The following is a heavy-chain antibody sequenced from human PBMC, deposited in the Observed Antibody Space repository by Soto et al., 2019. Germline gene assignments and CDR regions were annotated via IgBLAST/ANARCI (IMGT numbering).Heavy chain of an antibody. D-gene: IGHD2-15*01. V-gene: IGHV4-30-4*01. CDR1: GGSIRSDDYH. J-gene: IGHJ4*02. Sequence: SETLSLTCTVYGGSIRSDDYHWSWIRQPPGKGLEWIGYIYYTGSTYYNPSLKSRINISGDTSKNQFSLKLSSVTAADTAVYYCAVCRGFSNYYFDSWGQGTLVTVSS. CDR2: IYYTGST. CDR3: AVCRGFSNYYFDS.